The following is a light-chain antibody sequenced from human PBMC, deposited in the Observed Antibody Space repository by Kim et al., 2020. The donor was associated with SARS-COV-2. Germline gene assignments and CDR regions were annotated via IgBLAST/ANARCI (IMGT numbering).Light chain of an antibody. Sequence: IVITQSPATLSVSPVERATLSCRSSQGVSSNLAWYQQKPGQAPRLLIYAASTSATGIPARFSGSGSGTEFTLTISSLQSEDFAVYYCQQYKNWPITFGQGTRLEIK. CDR1: QGVSSN. CDR3: QQYKNWPIT. V-gene: IGKV3-15*01. CDR2: AAS. J-gene: IGKJ5*01.